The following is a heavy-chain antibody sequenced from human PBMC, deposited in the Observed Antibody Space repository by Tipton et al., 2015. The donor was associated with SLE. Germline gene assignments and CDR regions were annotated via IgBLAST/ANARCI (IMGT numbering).Heavy chain of an antibody. V-gene: IGHV4-61*05. CDR3: AFGVLLI. D-gene: IGHD3-3*01. Sequence: TLSLTCTVSGGSINSSSYYWGWIRQPPGKGLEWIGYIYYSGNTNYNPSLKSRVTISVDKSKNQFSLKLSSVTAADTAVYYCAFGVLLIWGQGTMVTVSS. CDR2: IYYSGNT. CDR1: GGSINSSSYY. J-gene: IGHJ3*02.